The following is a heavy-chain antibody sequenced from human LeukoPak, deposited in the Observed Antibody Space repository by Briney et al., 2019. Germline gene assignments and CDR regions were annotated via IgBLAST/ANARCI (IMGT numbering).Heavy chain of an antibody. J-gene: IGHJ5*02. CDR3: ARDKQQLVANWFDP. V-gene: IGHV1-2*02. Sequence: ASVKVSCKASGYTFTGYYMHWVRQAPGQGLEWMGWINPNSGGTNYAQKFQGRVTMTRDTSISTAYMELSRLRSDDTAVYYCARDKQQLVANWFDPWGQGTLVTVSS. CDR1: GYTFTGYY. CDR2: INPNSGGT. D-gene: IGHD6-13*01.